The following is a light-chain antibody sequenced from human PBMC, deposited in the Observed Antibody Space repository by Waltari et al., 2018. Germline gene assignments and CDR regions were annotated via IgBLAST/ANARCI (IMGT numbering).Light chain of an antibody. CDR1: NSNVARHY. Sequence: QSVLTQPPSASGTPGQRVTISCSGSNSNVARHYVYLYQQVPGTAPKLLIYTNSQRPSGVPDRFSGSKSGTSASLAISGLRSEDEADYYCAAWDDRLSGYVFGSGTSVTVL. J-gene: IGLJ1*01. V-gene: IGLV1-47*01. CDR2: TNS. CDR3: AAWDDRLSGYV.